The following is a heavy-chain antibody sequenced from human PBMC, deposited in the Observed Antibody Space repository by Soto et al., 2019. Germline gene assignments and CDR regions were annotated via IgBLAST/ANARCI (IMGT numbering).Heavy chain of an antibody. CDR3: AKTFTMIVVVIPALDAFDI. D-gene: IGHD3-22*01. CDR1: GFTVSSYA. V-gene: IGHV3-23*01. Sequence: GGSLRLACAASGFTVSSYAVGWVRQAPGKGLEWVSAISGSGGSTYYADSVKGRFTISRDNSKNTLYLQMNSLRAEDTAVYYCAKTFTMIVVVIPALDAFDIWGQGTMVTVSS. J-gene: IGHJ3*02. CDR2: ISGSGGST.